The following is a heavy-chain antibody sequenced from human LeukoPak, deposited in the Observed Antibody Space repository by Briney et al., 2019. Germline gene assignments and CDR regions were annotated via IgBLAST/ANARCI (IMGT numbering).Heavy chain of an antibody. CDR2: IYYSGST. J-gene: IGHJ6*02. CDR1: GGSISSYY. Sequence: SETLSLTCTVSGGSISSYYWSWIRQPPGKGLEWIGYIYYSGSTNYNPSLKSRVTISVDTSKNQFSLKLSSVTAADTAVYYCARADYGDYYXGMDVWGQGTTVTVSS. D-gene: IGHD4-17*01. CDR3: ARADYGDYYXGMDV. V-gene: IGHV4-59*01.